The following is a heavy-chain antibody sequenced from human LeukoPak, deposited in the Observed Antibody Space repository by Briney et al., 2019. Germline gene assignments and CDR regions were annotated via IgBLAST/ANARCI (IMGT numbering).Heavy chain of an antibody. V-gene: IGHV4-4*07. Sequence: SETLSLTCTVPGGSISSYYWSWIRQPAGKGLEWIGRIYTSGSTNYNPSLKSRVTMSVDTSKNQFSLKLSSVTAADTAVYYCALRYDYVWGSYLDYWGQGTLVTVSS. CDR3: ALRYDYVWGSYLDY. CDR1: GGSISSYY. D-gene: IGHD3-16*02. CDR2: IYTSGST. J-gene: IGHJ4*02.